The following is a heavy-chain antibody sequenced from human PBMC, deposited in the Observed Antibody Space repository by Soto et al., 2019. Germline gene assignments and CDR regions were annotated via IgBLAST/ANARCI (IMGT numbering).Heavy chain of an antibody. CDR3: TIGSWSGDVFDI. Sequence: QVQLVQSGAEVKKPGSAVKVSCKDSGGTFSTYSMFWVRQAPGQGLEWMGRIIPMLGIANYAQKFQGRVTITADKYTGTAYMELSSLRSEDTALYYCTIGSWSGDVFDIWGQGTMVTVSS. D-gene: IGHD6-19*01. J-gene: IGHJ3*02. CDR2: IIPMLGIA. CDR1: GGTFSTYS. V-gene: IGHV1-69*02.